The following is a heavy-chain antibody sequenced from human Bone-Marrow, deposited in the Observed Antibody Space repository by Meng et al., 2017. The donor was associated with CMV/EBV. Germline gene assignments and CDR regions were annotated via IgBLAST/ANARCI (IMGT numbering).Heavy chain of an antibody. D-gene: IGHD2-2*01. Sequence: SETLSLTCTVSGGSISSSSYYWGWIRQPPGKGLEWIGSIYYSGSTYYNPSLKSRVTISVDTSKNQFSLKLSSVTAADTAVYYCARGSLIVPAAVDYWGQGTLVTASS. CDR2: IYYSGST. CDR3: ARGSLIVPAAVDY. CDR1: GGSISSSSYY. V-gene: IGHV4-39*07. J-gene: IGHJ4*02.